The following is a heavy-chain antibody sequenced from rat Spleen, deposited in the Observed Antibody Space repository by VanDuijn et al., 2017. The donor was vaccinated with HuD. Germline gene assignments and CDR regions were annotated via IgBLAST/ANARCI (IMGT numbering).Heavy chain of an antibody. CDR3: AVAGYGY. V-gene: IGHV5-31*01. Sequence: EVQLAESGGGLVQPGRSLKLSCAASGFTFDDYHMAWIRPAPGKGLEWVASITNTGGSTYYPDSMKGRFTISRDNAENIVYLQMTSLKSEDTATYYCAVAGYGYWGQGVMVTVSS. D-gene: IGHD1-7*01. CDR2: ITNTGGST. CDR1: GFTFDDYH. J-gene: IGHJ2*01.